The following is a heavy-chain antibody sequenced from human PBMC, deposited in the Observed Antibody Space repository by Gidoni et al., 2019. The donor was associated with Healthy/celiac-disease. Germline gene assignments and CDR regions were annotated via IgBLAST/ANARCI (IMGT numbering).Heavy chain of an antibody. V-gene: IGHV3-21*01. CDR2: ISSSSSYI. J-gene: IGHJ6*02. CDR3: ARSIMITFGGVIASYYYYYGMDV. Sequence: EVQLVESGGGLVKPGGSLRLSCAASGFTFSSYSMNWVRQAPGKGLEWVSSISSSSSYIYYADSVKGRFTSSRDNAKNSLYLQMNSLRAEDTAVYYCARSIMITFGGVIASYYYYYGMDVWGQGTTVTVSS. D-gene: IGHD3-16*02. CDR1: GFTFSSYS.